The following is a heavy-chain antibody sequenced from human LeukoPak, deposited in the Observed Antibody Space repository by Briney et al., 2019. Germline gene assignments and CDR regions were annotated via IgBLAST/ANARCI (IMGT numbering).Heavy chain of an antibody. D-gene: IGHD3-22*01. J-gene: IGHJ3*02. Sequence: PGGSLRLSCAASGFTFSDYYISWIRQAPGKGLEWVSYISSSGSTIYYADSVKGRFTISRDNAKNSLYPQMNSLRAEDTAVYYCASRSDYDEGPDIWGQGTMVTVSS. CDR3: ASRSDYDEGPDI. CDR1: GFTFSDYY. V-gene: IGHV3-11*04. CDR2: ISSSGSTI.